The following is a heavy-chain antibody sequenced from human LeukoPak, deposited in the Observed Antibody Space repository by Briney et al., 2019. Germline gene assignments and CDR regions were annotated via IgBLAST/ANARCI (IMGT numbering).Heavy chain of an antibody. D-gene: IGHD3-10*01. V-gene: IGHV3-30*12. Sequence: PGGSLRLSCAASGFTFSDYGMHWVRQAPGKGLEWVAVTYNDGNNRYYADSVKGRFTVSRDNSKSMLYLELNSLGAEDTAVYYCARDSSRSVLLWFGELLWGQGALVTVSS. CDR2: TYNDGNNR. CDR1: GFTFSDYG. CDR3: ARDSSRSVLLWFGELL. J-gene: IGHJ4*02.